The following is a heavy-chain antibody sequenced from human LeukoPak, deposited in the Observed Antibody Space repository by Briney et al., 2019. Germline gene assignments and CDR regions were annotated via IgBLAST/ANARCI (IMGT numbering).Heavy chain of an antibody. CDR2: ISYDGSNK. V-gene: IGHV3-30-3*01. Sequence: GGSLRLSCAASGFTVSSNYMSWVRQAPGKGLEWVAVISYDGSNKYYADSVKGRFTISRDNSKNTLYLQMNSLRAEDTAVYYCARDGSVAAAGLFDYWGQGTLVAVSS. CDR3: ARDGSVAAAGLFDY. CDR1: GFTVSSNY. D-gene: IGHD6-13*01. J-gene: IGHJ4*02.